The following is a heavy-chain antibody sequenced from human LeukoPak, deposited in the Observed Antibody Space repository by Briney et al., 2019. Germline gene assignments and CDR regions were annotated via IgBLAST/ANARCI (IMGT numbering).Heavy chain of an antibody. CDR3: AKSRVGYDY. D-gene: IGHD1-26*01. Sequence: GGSLRLSCAASGFTFSTYAMSWVRQAPGQGLEWVSTLTGSGGNTYYADSVKGRFTISRDNSKNTLYLQMNSLRAEDTAVYYCAKSRVGYDYWGQGTLVTVSS. J-gene: IGHJ4*02. CDR1: GFTFSTYA. V-gene: IGHV3-23*01. CDR2: LTGSGGNT.